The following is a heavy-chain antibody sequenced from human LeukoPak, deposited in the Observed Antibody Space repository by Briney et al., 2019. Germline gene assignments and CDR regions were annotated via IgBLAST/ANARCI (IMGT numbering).Heavy chain of an antibody. CDR2: IHHSGSV. J-gene: IGHJ4*02. CDR3: ASTITVTTDY. V-gene: IGHV4-38-2*02. CDR1: GYSISSGYY. Sequence: SETLSLTCTVSGYSISSGYYWGWIRRPPGKGLEWIGSIHHSGSVYFNPSLKSRVTISVDTSNNQFSLKLSSVTAADTAVYYCASTITVTTDYWGQGTLVTVSS. D-gene: IGHD4-17*01.